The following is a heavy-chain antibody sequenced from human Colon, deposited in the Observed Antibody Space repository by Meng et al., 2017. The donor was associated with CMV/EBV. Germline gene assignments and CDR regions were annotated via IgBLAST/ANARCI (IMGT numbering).Heavy chain of an antibody. CDR2: IGTYKGNT. J-gene: IGHJ4*02. CDR3: TRDAADTAMFPGY. D-gene: IGHD5-18*01. Sequence: KTYCYVFTTCGITWVRQAPGQGLEWLGSIGTYKGNTNYAQKFQGRLTLTTDTSTNTAYMELTNLRSDDTAVYYCTRDAADTAMFPGYWGQGTLVTVSS. V-gene: IGHV1-18*01. CDR1: CYVFTTCG.